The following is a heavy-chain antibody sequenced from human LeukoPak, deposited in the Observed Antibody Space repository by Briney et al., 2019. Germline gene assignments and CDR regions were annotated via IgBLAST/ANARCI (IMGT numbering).Heavy chain of an antibody. CDR2: IYYSGST. Sequence: SETLSLTCTVSGGSISSYYWSWIRQPPGKGLEWIGYIYYSGSTNYNPSLKSRVTISVDTSKNQFSLKLSSVTAADTAVYYCARRKSRGYCSGGSCRTHWFDPWGQGTLVTVSS. J-gene: IGHJ5*02. V-gene: IGHV4-59*12. D-gene: IGHD2-15*01. CDR1: GGSISSYY. CDR3: ARRKSRGYCSGGSCRTHWFDP.